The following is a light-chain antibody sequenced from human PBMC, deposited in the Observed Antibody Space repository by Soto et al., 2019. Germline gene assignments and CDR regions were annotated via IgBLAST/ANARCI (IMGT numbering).Light chain of an antibody. CDR1: ESVRSSY. CDR2: GAS. J-gene: IGKJ5*01. CDR3: QQYGSSPIT. V-gene: IGKV3-20*01. Sequence: EIVLTQSPGTLSLSPGERATLSCRASESVRSSYLAWYQQKPGQAPRLLMSGASSRATGIPDRFSGSGSETDFTLTISRLEPEDFAVYYCQQYGSSPITFGQGTRLEIK.